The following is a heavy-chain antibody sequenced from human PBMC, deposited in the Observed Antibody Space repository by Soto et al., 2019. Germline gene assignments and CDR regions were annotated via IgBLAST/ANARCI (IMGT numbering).Heavy chain of an antibody. D-gene: IGHD2-2*01. J-gene: IGHJ1*01. CDR2: ISGSGCST. V-gene: IGHV3-23*01. Sequence: WGSLIRSCAASGFTFSSYAMSWVRQAPGKGLEWVSAISGSGCSTYYADSVKGRFTISRDNSKNTLYLQMSSLRAEDTAVYYCVKDKCSSTSCYTTFQHWGQGTLVTVSS. CDR3: VKDKCSSTSCYTTFQH. CDR1: GFTFSSYA.